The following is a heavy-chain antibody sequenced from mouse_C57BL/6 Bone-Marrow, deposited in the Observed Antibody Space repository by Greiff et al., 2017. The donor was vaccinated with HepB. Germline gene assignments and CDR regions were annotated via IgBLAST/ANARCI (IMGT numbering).Heavy chain of an antibody. J-gene: IGHJ3*01. Sequence: QVQLQQSGAELVRPGASVTLSCKASGYTFTDYEMHWVKQTPVHGLEWIGAIDPETGGTAYNQKFKGKAILTADKSSSTAYMELRSLTSEDSAVYYFTRSDYWFYRYWFAYWGQGTLVTVSA. CDR2: IDPETGGT. CDR1: GYTFTDYE. V-gene: IGHV1-15*01. D-gene: IGHD2-4*01. CDR3: TRSDYWFYRYWFAY.